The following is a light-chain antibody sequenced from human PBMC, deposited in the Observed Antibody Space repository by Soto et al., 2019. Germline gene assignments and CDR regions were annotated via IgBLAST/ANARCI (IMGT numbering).Light chain of an antibody. CDR2: GAS. V-gene: IGKV3-20*01. Sequence: EIVLTQSPGTLSLSPGERATLSCRASQSVSSSYLAWYQQKLGQAPRLLIYGASSRATGIPDRFSGSGSGTYFTVTISRLGPEDFAVYYCQQYGSLPWTFGQGTKVEIK. J-gene: IGKJ1*01. CDR3: QQYGSLPWT. CDR1: QSVSSSY.